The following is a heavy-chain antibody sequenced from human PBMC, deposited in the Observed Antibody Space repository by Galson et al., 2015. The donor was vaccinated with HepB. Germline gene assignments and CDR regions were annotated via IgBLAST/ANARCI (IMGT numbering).Heavy chain of an antibody. D-gene: IGHD3-10*01. CDR3: AGGEARGASSYAYYGMDV. V-gene: IGHV1-3*01. J-gene: IGHJ6*02. CDR1: GYTFTSYA. CDR2: INAGNGNT. Sequence: SVKVSCKASGYTFTSYAMHWVRQAPGQRLEWMGWINAGNGNTKYSQKFQGRVTITRDTSASTAYMELSSLRSEDTAVYYCAGGEARGASSYAYYGMDVWGQGTTVTVSS.